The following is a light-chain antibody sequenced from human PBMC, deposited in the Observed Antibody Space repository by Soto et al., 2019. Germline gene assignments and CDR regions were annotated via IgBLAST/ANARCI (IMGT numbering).Light chain of an antibody. J-gene: IGLJ2*01. V-gene: IGLV2-14*03. Sequence: QSVLTQPASVSGSPGQSITISCTGTSSDVGGYNYVSWYQHHPGKAPKLMIYDVSNRPSGVSNRFSGSKSDNTASLTISGLQAEDEADYYCSSYTSTSTVVLGGGTKLSVL. CDR1: SSDVGGYNY. CDR3: SSYTSTSTVV. CDR2: DVS.